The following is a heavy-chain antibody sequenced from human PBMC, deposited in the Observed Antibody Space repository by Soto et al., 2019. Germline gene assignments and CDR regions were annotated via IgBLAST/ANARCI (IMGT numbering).Heavy chain of an antibody. CDR3: AIHRYCSSTSCYRAFGFDY. J-gene: IGHJ4*02. D-gene: IGHD2-2*01. V-gene: IGHV1-18*01. Sequence: ASVKVSCKASGYTFTSYGISWVRQAPGQGLEWMGWISAYNGNTNYAQKLQGRVTMTTDTSTSTAYMELRSLRSDDTAVYYCAIHRYCSSTSCYRAFGFDYRGQGTLVTVSS. CDR2: ISAYNGNT. CDR1: GYTFTSYG.